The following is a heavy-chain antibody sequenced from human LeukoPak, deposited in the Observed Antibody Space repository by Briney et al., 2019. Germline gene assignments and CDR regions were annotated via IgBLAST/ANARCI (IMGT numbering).Heavy chain of an antibody. CDR1: GFSVNSNF. J-gene: IGHJ4*02. D-gene: IGHD5-18*01. Sequence: PGGSLRLFCAASGFSVNSNFMSWVRQGPGKGLEWVSVFHTGGSTYYADSVKGRFTISRDNSKNILYLQKNKLRAEDTAVYYCARTETPMTQGFSFDYWGQGILVTVST. CDR3: ARTETPMTQGFSFDY. CDR2: FHTGGST. V-gene: IGHV3-66*01.